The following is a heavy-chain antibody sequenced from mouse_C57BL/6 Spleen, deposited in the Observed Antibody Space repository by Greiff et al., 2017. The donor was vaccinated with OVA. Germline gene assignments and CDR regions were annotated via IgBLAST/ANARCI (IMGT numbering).Heavy chain of an antibody. CDR3: ASSSTVPFAY. J-gene: IGHJ3*01. V-gene: IGHV7-3*01. D-gene: IGHD1-1*01. CDR1: GFTFTDYY. CDR2: IRNKANGHTT. Sequence: EVMLVESGGGLVQPGGSLSLSCAASGFTFTDYYMSWVRQPPGKALEWLGFIRNKANGHTTEYSASVKGRFTISRDNSQSILYLQMNALRAEDSATYYCASSSTVPFAYWGKGTLVTVSA.